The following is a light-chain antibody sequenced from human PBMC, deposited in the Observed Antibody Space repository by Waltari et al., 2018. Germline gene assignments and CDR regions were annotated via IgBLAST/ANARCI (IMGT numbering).Light chain of an antibody. Sequence: DIVMTQSPDSLAVSLGGRATITFTSPPSVLSSSNNKNYLAWFQQKPGQPPKLLFYWASTRESGVPDRFSGSGSGTDFTLTISSLQAEDVTVYYCQQYYSSPYTFGRGTKLEIK. CDR1: PSVLSSSNNKNY. V-gene: IGKV4-1*01. J-gene: IGKJ2*01. CDR2: WAS. CDR3: QQYYSSPYT.